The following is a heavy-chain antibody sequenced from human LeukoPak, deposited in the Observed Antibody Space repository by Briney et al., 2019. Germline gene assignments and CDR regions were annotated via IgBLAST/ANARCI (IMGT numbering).Heavy chain of an antibody. CDR2: IVVGSGNT. CDR3: AADQGSGWYV. D-gene: IGHD6-19*01. J-gene: IGHJ4*02. CDR1: GFTFTSSA. Sequence: GASVKVSCKASGFTFTSSAMQWGRQARGQRLEWIGWIVVGSGNTNHAQKFQERLTITRDMSTSTAYMELSSLRSEDTAVYYCAADQGSGWYVWGQGTLVTVSS. V-gene: IGHV1-58*02.